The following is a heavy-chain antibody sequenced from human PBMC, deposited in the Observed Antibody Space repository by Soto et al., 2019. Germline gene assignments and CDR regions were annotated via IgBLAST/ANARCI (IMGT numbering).Heavy chain of an antibody. J-gene: IGHJ4*02. V-gene: IGHV3-30*18. CDR1: GFTFSSYG. CDR3: AKVKPHMIVVVITDY. CDR2: ISYDGSNK. D-gene: IGHD3-22*01. Sequence: GSLRLSCAASGFTFSSYGMHWVRQAPGKGLEWVAVISYDGSNKYYADSVKGRFTISRDNSKNTLYLQMNSLRAEDTAVYYCAKVKPHMIVVVITDYWGQGTLVTVSS.